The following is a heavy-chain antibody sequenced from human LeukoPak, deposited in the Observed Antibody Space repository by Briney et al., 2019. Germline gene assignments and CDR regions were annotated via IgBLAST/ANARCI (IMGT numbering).Heavy chain of an antibody. CDR2: IRSKTYGGTA. V-gene: IGHV3-49*04. J-gene: IGHJ4*02. Sequence: GGSLRLSCTASGFNVGDYAMSWVRQAPGKGLEWVGFIRSKTYGGTADYAASVEGRFTISRDDSHNIVYLQMNSLKTEDTAVYYCTRGLGGFTAYDDYWGQGTLVTVSS. CDR1: GFNVGDYA. CDR3: TRGLGGFTAYDDY. D-gene: IGHD5-12*01.